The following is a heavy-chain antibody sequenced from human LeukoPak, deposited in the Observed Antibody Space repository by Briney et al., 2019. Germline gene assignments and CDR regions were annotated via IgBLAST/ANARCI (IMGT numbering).Heavy chain of an antibody. CDR3: AGDVDTNY. V-gene: IGHV3-7*03. D-gene: IGHD5-18*01. CDR1: GFTFTSYW. Sequence: GGSLRLSCAASGFTFTSYWMTWVRQAPGKGLEWVANIKEDGSEKFYVGSVRGRFTISRDNARNSVSLQMNSLRAEDTAVYYCAGDVDTNYWGQGTLVTVSS. J-gene: IGHJ4*02. CDR2: IKEDGSEK.